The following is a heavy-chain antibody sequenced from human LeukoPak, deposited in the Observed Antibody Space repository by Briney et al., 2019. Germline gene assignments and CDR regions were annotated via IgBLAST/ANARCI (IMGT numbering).Heavy chain of an antibody. CDR2: IYYTGST. CDR3: AGGPSGSYGQTLY. D-gene: IGHD1-26*01. CDR1: CGSISSYY. V-gene: IGHV4-59*01. Sequence: SETLSLTCTVSCGSISSYYWSWIRQPPGKGLEWIGYIYYTGSTNYNPSLKSRLTISVDTSKNQFSLNLSSVTAADTAVYYCAGGPSGSYGQTLYWGQGTLVTVSS. J-gene: IGHJ4*02.